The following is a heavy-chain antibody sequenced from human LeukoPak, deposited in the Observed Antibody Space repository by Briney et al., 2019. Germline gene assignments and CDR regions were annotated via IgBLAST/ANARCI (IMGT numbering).Heavy chain of an antibody. CDR3: ASAGYSLGAFFD. Sequence: PGGSLRLSCAASGFTFSSYGMNWVRQAPGKGLEWVSAISGSGNRTFYADSVKGRFTISRDNSKNTLYLHMNSLRAEDTAVYYCASAGYSLGAFFDWGQGTLVTVSS. D-gene: IGHD5-18*01. CDR1: GFTFSSYG. V-gene: IGHV3-23*01. J-gene: IGHJ4*02. CDR2: ISGSGNRT.